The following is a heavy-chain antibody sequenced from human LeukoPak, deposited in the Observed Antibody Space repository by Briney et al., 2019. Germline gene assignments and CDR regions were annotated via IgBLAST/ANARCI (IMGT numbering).Heavy chain of an antibody. V-gene: IGHV3-23*01. CDR1: GFTFNSYA. J-gene: IGHJ4*02. Sequence: GGSLRLSCAASGFTFNSYAMSWVRQAPGKGLEWVSTISGSGGSTYYADSVKGRFTISRDNSKNTLYLQMNSLRAEDTAVYYCAKGGSSGYYNHFDYWGQGTLVTVSS. CDR2: ISGSGGST. D-gene: IGHD3-22*01. CDR3: AKGGSSGYYNHFDY.